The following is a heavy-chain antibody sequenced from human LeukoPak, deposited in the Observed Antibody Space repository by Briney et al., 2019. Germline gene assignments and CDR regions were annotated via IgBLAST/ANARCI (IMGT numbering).Heavy chain of an antibody. CDR3: AREASIAAAGWISDY. D-gene: IGHD6-13*01. J-gene: IGHJ4*02. CDR2: ISTSGIT. CDR1: GGSINSNY. Sequence: SETLSPTCTVSGGSINSNYWTWIRQPAGKGLEWLGRISTSGITNYSPSLKSRVTISLDKSKNQFSLILASVTAADTALYYCAREASIAAAGWISDYWGQGTLVTVSS. V-gene: IGHV4-4*07.